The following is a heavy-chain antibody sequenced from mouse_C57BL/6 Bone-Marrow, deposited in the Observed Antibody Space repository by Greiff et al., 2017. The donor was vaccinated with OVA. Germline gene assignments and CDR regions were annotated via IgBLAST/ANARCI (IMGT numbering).Heavy chain of an antibody. Sequence: EVHLVESGGGLVQPGASLRLSCAASGFPFTDYYMSWVRQPPGKAPEWLALIRNKANGYTTEYTASVKGRFTIARDNSQNILYLQMNTLRAEDSATYYSVKALGRTGTDWGKGTTLTVSS. CDR3: VKALGRTGTD. D-gene: IGHD4-1*01. V-gene: IGHV7-4*01. CDR2: IRNKANGYTT. CDR1: GFPFTDYY. J-gene: IGHJ2*01.